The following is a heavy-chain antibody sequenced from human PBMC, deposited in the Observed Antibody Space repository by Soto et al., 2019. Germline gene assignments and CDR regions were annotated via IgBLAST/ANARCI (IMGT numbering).Heavy chain of an antibody. Sequence: PGESLKISCKGSGYSFTSYWISWVRQMPGKGLEWMGRIDPSDSYTNYSPSFQGHVTISADKSISTAYLQWSSLKASDTAMYYCARKDLGIAARHYYYGMDVWGQGTTVTVSS. CDR3: ARKDLGIAARHYYYGMDV. CDR1: GYSFTSYW. J-gene: IGHJ6*02. V-gene: IGHV5-10-1*01. CDR2: IDPSDSYT. D-gene: IGHD6-6*01.